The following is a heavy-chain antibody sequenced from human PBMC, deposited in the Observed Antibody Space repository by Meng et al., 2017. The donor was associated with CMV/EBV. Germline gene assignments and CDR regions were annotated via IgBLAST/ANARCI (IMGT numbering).Heavy chain of an antibody. J-gene: IGHJ4*02. V-gene: IGHV1-69*05. Sequence: SVKVSCKASGGTFSSYVINWVRQAPGQGLECMGGIIPTVGTANYAQKFQGRVTINTDESMNTVYMELSSLRSEDTAVYYCARDASLTVLMPAWGSDFWGQGTLVTVSS. CDR3: ARDASLTVLMPAWGSDF. D-gene: IGHD2-8*01. CDR1: GGTFSSYV. CDR2: IIPTVGTA.